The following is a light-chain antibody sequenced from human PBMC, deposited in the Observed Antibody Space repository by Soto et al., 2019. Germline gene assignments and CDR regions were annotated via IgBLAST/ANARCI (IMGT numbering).Light chain of an antibody. Sequence: QSVLTQPPSVSEAPRQRVTISCSGSSSNIGNNAVNWYQQFPGQAPKIVIYYDDLLTSGVSDRFSGSKSGISASLAISDLQSDDEADYYCAAWDDNLNADVFGPGTKLTVL. V-gene: IGLV1-36*01. CDR1: SSNIGNNA. CDR3: AAWDDNLNADV. CDR2: YDD. J-gene: IGLJ1*01.